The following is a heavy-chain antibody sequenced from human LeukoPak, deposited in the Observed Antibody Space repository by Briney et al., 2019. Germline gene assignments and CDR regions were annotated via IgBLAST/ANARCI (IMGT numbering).Heavy chain of an antibody. CDR3: ARVPSCSGGSCYWFDP. CDR1: GGSISSGGYY. D-gene: IGHD2-15*01. Sequence: SETLSLTCTVSGGSISSGGYYWSWIRQHPGKGLEWIGYIYYSGSTYYNPSLKSRVTISVDTSKNQFSLKLSSVTAADTAVYSCARVPSCSGGSCYWFDPWGQGTLVTVSS. J-gene: IGHJ5*02. CDR2: IYYSGST. V-gene: IGHV4-31*03.